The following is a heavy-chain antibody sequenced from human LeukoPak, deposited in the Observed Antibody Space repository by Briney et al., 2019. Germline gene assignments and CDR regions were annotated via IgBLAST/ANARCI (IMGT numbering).Heavy chain of an antibody. J-gene: IGHJ6*02. CDR1: GGSSSNYY. CDR2: IYYSGST. D-gene: IGHD2-2*01. CDR3: AGDIGYCSSTSCSYYYYYGMDV. Sequence: SSETLSLTCSVSGGSSSNYYWSWIRQPPGRGLEWIGYIYYSGSTNYNPSLKSRVTISVDTSKNQFSLKLSSVTAADTAVYYCAGDIGYCSSTSCSYYYYYGMDVWGQGTTVTVSS. V-gene: IGHV4-59*01.